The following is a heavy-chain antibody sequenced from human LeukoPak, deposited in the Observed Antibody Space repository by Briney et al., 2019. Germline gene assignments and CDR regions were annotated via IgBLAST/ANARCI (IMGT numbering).Heavy chain of an antibody. J-gene: IGHJ5*02. CDR2: IKSKTDGGTT. CDR3: TTDVALTDIVVVPAAIGYNWFDP. D-gene: IGHD2-2*01. CDR1: GFTFSNAW. Sequence: GGSLRLSCAASGFTFSNAWMSWVRQAPGKGLEWVGRIKSKTDGGTTDYAAPVKGRFTISRDDSKNTLYLQMNSLKTEDTAVYYCTTDVALTDIVVVPAAIGYNWFDPWGQGTLVTVSS. V-gene: IGHV3-15*01.